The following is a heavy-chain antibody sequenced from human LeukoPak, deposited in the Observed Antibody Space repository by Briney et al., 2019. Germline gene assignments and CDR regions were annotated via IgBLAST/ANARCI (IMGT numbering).Heavy chain of an antibody. CDR1: GGSVGSGSYY. V-gene: IGHV4-61*01. J-gene: IGHJ4*02. D-gene: IGHD7-27*01. Sequence: SSETLSLTCTVSGGSVGSGSYYWSWIRQPPGKGLEWIGYIYYSGSTSYNPSLKSRVTISVDTSKNQFSLKLSSVTAADTAVYYCARNWGSGFDYWGQGTLVTVSS. CDR2: IYYSGST. CDR3: ARNWGSGFDY.